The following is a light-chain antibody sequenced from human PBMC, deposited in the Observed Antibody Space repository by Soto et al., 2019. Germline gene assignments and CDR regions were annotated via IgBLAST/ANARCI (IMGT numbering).Light chain of an antibody. CDR1: QSVSSSY. J-gene: IGKJ4*01. CDR2: GAS. Sequence: EIVLTQSPGTLSLSPGERATLSCRASQSVSSSYLAWYQQKPGQAPRLLIYGASSRATGIPDRFSGSGSGPVFALTISRLEPEDFAVYYCQQYGSSLLTFGGGTKVEIK. CDR3: QQYGSSLLT. V-gene: IGKV3-20*01.